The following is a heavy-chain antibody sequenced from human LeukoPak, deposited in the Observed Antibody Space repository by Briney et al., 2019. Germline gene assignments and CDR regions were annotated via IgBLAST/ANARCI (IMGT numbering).Heavy chain of an antibody. CDR1: GYTFTSHG. V-gene: IGHV1-18*01. CDR3: ARGGSGYNDY. Sequence: GASVKVSCKASGYTFTSHGISWVRQAPGQGLEWMGWISAYNGNTNYAQKFQGRVTMTRDTSISTAYMELSRLRSDDTAVYYCARGGSGYNDYWGQGTLVTVSS. J-gene: IGHJ4*02. D-gene: IGHD3-3*01. CDR2: ISAYNGNT.